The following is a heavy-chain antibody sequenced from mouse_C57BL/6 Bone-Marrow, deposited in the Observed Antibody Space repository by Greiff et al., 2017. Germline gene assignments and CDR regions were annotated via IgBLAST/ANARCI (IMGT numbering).Heavy chain of an antibody. V-gene: IGHV1-64*01. CDR1: GYTFTSYW. CDR3: ARRDYGSSYAMDY. CDR2: IHPNSGST. D-gene: IGHD1-1*01. Sequence: VQLQQPGAELVKPGASVKLSCKASGYTFTSYWMHWVKQRPGQGLEWIGMIHPNSGSTNYNEKFKSKATLTVDNSSSTAYMQLSSLTSEDSAVYDCARRDYGSSYAMDYWGQGTSVTVSS. J-gene: IGHJ4*01.